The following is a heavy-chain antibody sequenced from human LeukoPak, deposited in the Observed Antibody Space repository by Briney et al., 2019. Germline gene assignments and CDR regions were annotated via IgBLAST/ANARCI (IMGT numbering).Heavy chain of an antibody. CDR3: AREPYGSGAPFDY. D-gene: IGHD3-10*01. Sequence: GGSLRLSCAASGFTFSSYSMNWVRQAPGKGLEWVSYISSSSSTIYYADSVKGRFTISRDNAKNSLNLQMNSLRDEDTAVYYCAREPYGSGAPFDYWGQGTLVTVSS. V-gene: IGHV3-48*02. CDR2: ISSSSSTI. CDR1: GFTFSSYS. J-gene: IGHJ4*02.